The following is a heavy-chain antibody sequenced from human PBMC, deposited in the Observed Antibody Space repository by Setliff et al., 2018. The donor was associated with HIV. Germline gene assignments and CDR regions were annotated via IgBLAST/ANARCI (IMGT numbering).Heavy chain of an antibody. Sequence: ASVKVSCKASGYTFTGYFIHWVRQAPGQGLEWMGRIIPNSAGTNYAQKFQGRVTMTRDTSISTAYMELSRLRSDDTAVYYCARDKDAIYYGSGSFFYYYYMDVWGKGTTVTVSS. CDR3: ARDKDAIYYGSGSFFYYYYMDV. CDR1: GYTFTGYF. D-gene: IGHD3-10*01. J-gene: IGHJ6*03. CDR2: IIPNSAGT. V-gene: IGHV1-2*06.